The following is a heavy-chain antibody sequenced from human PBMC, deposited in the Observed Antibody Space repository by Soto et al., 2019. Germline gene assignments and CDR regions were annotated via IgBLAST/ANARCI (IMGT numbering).Heavy chain of an antibody. D-gene: IGHD2-21*02. V-gene: IGHV4-59*08. J-gene: IGHJ4*02. Sequence: PSETLSLTCTVSGGSISYYYWSWIRQPPGKGLEWIGYIYYSASTNYSPSLKSRVTISVDTSKNQFSLNLSSVTAADTAVYYCARHLPYCGGDCYSLDYWGQGTLVTVS. CDR1: GGSISYYY. CDR3: ARHLPYCGGDCYSLDY. CDR2: IYYSAST.